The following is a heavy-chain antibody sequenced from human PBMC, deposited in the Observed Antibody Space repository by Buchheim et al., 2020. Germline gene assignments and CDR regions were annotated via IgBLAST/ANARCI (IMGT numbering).Heavy chain of an antibody. V-gene: IGHV4-34*01. CDR1: GGSFSGYY. CDR2: INHSGST. J-gene: IGHJ5*02. D-gene: IGHD6-19*01. CDR3: ARGDSSGCWFDP. Sequence: QVQLQQWGAGLLKPSETLSLTCAVYGGSFSGYYWSWIRQPPGKGLEWIGEINHSGSTNYNPSLKSRVTISVDTPKNQFSLKLSSVTAADTAVYYCARGDSSGCWFDPWGQGTL.